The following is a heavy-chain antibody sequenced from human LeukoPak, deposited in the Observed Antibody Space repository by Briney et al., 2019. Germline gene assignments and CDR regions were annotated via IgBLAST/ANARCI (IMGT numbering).Heavy chain of an antibody. D-gene: IGHD4-23*01. CDR1: GFTFSSYG. CDR3: ARDGNSFLDY. J-gene: IGHJ4*02. CDR2: IWYDGSNK. V-gene: IGHV3-33*01. Sequence: GRSLRLSCAASGFTFSSYGMHWVRQAPGKGLEWVAVIWYDGSNKYYADSVKGRFTISRDNPKNTLYLQMNSLRAEDTAVYYCARDGNSFLDYWGQGTLVTVSS.